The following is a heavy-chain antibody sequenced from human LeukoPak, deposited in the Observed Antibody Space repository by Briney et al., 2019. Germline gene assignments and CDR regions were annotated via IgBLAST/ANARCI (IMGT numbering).Heavy chain of an antibody. J-gene: IGHJ4*02. CDR3: ARAAGGYDYGIDF. CDR2: INPKSGIT. Sequence: ASVKVSYKASAYTFTEYYMHWVRHAPGQGLEWMGWINPKSGITYYSQKFQGRVTMTRDTSISTAYMELKRLRSDDTAVFYCARAAGGYDYGIDFCGQGTPVTVSS. CDR1: AYTFTEYY. V-gene: IGHV1-2*02. D-gene: IGHD5-12*01.